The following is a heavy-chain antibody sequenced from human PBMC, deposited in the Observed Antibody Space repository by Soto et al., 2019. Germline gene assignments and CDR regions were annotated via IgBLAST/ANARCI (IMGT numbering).Heavy chain of an antibody. CDR3: ARDPTYPYNWNHLPPYMDV. J-gene: IGHJ6*03. CDR1: GFTFSSYG. CDR2: IWYDGSNK. Sequence: QVQLVESGGGVVQPGRSLRLSCAASGFTFSSYGMHWVRQAPGKGLEWVAVIWYDGSNKYYADSVKGRFTISRDNSKNTLYLQMNSLRAEDTAVYYCARDPTYPYNWNHLPPYMDVWGKGTTVTVSS. V-gene: IGHV3-33*01. D-gene: IGHD1-20*01.